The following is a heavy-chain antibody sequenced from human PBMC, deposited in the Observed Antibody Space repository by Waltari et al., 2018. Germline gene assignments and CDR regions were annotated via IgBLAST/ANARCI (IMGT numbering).Heavy chain of an antibody. CDR2: VQRSGRT. V-gene: IGHV4-4*02. J-gene: IGHJ4*02. Sequence: QLQLQESGPGLVKPSGTLSLTCAVSGDSMSSTDWWSWVRQSPGKGLEWIGQVQRSGRTNYNPSFASRVSVSIDTSTNKFSLKVTSATAADTAVYFCARDRGRGIYLDSWGQGTLVTVSP. CDR1: GDSMSSTDW. D-gene: IGHD2-15*01. CDR3: ARDRGRGIYLDS.